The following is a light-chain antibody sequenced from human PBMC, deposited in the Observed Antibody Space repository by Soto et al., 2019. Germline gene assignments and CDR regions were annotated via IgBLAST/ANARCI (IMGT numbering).Light chain of an antibody. J-gene: IGKJ5*01. Sequence: EIVLTQSPDTLSLSPGERATLSCRASQSVSSSYLAWYQQKPGQAPRLLIFGASSRANGIPDRFSGSGSGTDFTLTISRLEPEDFAVYYCQKYGSSPPITFGQGTRLEIK. CDR3: QKYGSSPPIT. V-gene: IGKV3-20*01. CDR2: GAS. CDR1: QSVSSSY.